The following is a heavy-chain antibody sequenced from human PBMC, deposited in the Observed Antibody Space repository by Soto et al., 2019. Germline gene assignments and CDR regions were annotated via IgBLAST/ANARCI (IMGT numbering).Heavy chain of an antibody. CDR2: IYGSSSTM. J-gene: IGHJ4*02. CDR1: GFTFSAFS. CDR3: ARDRPVDY. Sequence: GGSLRLSCAGSGFTFSAFSMNWVRQAPGKGLEWISYIYGSSSTMYYADSVKGRFSISRDNAKSSLYLQMNNLTQEDTAVYYCARDRPVDYWGQGTPVTVSS. V-gene: IGHV3-48*02.